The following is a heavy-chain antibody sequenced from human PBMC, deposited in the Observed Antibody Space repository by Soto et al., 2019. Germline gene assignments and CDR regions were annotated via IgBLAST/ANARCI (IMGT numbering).Heavy chain of an antibody. CDR2: INAYRGNT. J-gene: IGHJ5*02. CDR1: GYTFSIYG. Sequence: QVQLVQSGAEVKKPGASVKVSCKASGYTFSIYGIAWVRQAPGQGLEWVGWINAYRGNTNYAQRLQGRVTMTADTSTNTAYMELTGLRFDDTAGYFFPREVVSSGYNFFRFDPGGQEPWSPSPQ. D-gene: IGHD6-19*01. CDR3: PREVVSSGYNFFRFDP. V-gene: IGHV1-18*01.